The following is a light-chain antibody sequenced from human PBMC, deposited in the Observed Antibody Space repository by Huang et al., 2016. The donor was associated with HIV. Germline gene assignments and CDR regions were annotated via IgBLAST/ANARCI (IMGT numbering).Light chain of an antibody. V-gene: IGKV1-39*01. CDR1: LSISTY. J-gene: IGKJ3*01. CDR3: QESYSIT. Sequence: IQMTQSPSSLSASVGDRVTITCRTSLSISTYVNWYQHKAGKAPKLLIYDASSLQSGVPSRVSGSGSGTDFTLTISCLQPEDFATYYCQESYSITFGPGTRVDIK. CDR2: DAS.